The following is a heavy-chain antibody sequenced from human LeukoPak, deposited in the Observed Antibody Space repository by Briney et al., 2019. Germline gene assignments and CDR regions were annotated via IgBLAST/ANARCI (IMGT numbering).Heavy chain of an antibody. J-gene: IGHJ4*02. CDR3: ARGPSMTRGLIDFDY. D-gene: IGHD3-10*01. V-gene: IGHV4-31*03. CDR1: GGALNSADYW. Sequence: SETLSLTCTVSGGALNSADYWWSWIRHRPGKGLEWIGCIDQTGTTEYNPSLKTRLNILLDTSKKHFSLRLTSVTVADTAVYCCARGPSMTRGLIDFDYWGQGILVTVSS. CDR2: IDQTGTT.